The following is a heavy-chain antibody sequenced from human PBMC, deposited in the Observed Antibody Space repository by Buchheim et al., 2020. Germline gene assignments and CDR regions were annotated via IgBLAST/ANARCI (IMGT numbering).Heavy chain of an antibody. CDR3: ARAREGQLVPEYYFDY. CDR2: ISHSGIT. V-gene: IGHV4-4*02. D-gene: IGHD6-6*01. CDR1: GGSISSSDW. J-gene: IGHJ4*02. Sequence: QVQLQESGPGLVKPSGTLSLTCAVSGGSISSSDWWSWVRQPPGMGLEWIGQISHSGITNYNPSLKSRVTISVDKSKNQFSLKLTSVTAADTAVFFCARAREGQLVPEYYFDYWGQGAL.